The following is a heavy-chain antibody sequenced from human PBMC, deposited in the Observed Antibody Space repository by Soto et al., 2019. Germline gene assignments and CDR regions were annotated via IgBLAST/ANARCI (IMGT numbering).Heavy chain of an antibody. V-gene: IGHV3-48*02. CDR3: ARECPVPYGMDV. CDR1: GFTFSSYS. J-gene: IGHJ6*02. D-gene: IGHD4-17*01. Sequence: EVQLVESGGGLVQPGGSLRLSCAASGFTFSSYSMNWVRQAPGKGLEWVSYISSSSSIIYYADSVKGRVTISRDNVMNSLYLQMNGLRDDDTAVYYCARECPVPYGMDVWGQGNMVTVCS. CDR2: ISSSSSII.